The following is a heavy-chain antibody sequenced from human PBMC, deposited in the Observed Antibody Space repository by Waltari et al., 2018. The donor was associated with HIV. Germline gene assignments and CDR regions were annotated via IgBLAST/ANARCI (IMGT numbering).Heavy chain of an antibody. J-gene: IGHJ6*02. CDR2: MNPNSAYT. Sequence: QVQLVQSGAEVKKPGASVKVSCKASGYTFTSYDINWVRQATGQGPEWMGWMNPNSAYTGYVKKFQGRVTMTRDTSINTAYMELSNLRSDDTAVYYCAVALVNSSPQNLDVWGQGTTVTVSS. V-gene: IGHV1-8*01. CDR3: AVALVNSSPQNLDV. CDR1: GYTFTSYD. D-gene: IGHD3-16*02.